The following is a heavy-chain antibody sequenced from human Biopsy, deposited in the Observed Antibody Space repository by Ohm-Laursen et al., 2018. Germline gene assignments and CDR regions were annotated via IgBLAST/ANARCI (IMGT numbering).Heavy chain of an antibody. CDR2: IHGSGRT. CDR3: AGAGGHSF. D-gene: IGHD3-16*01. V-gene: IGHV3-66*01. CDR1: GFTFSSYG. J-gene: IGHJ4*02. Sequence: SLRLSCAASGFTFSSYGMHWVRQAPGKGLEWVSMIHGSGRTDYADSVKGRFTVSRDNSKDTVYLQMNALRVDDTAMYYCAGAGGHSFWGQGALVTVSS.